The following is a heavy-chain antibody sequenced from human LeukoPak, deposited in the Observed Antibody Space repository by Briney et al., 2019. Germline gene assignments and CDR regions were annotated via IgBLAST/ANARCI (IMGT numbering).Heavy chain of an antibody. CDR1: GFTLSTYA. V-gene: IGHV3-23*01. CDR3: AKDYYGSASHAFDI. J-gene: IGHJ3*02. Sequence: GGSLRLSCAASGFTLSTYAMSWVRQAPGKGLEWVSIISGSGVSTYYADSVKGRFTISRDNSKNTLYLQMNSLRAEDTAVYYCAKDYYGSASHAFDIWGLGTLVTVSS. D-gene: IGHD3-10*01. CDR2: ISGSGVST.